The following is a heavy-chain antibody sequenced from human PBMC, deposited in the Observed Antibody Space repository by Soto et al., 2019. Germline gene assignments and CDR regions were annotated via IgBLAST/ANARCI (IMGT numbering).Heavy chain of an antibody. V-gene: IGHV3-11*01. CDR3: ARTYYYDTTSYYNLDY. D-gene: IGHD3-22*01. CDR2: ISNIGNTI. J-gene: IGHJ4*02. Sequence: PVGSLRLSCAASGFTFSDYYMSWIRQAPEKGLEWVSYISNIGNTIYYADSVKGRFTVSRDNAENSLYLQMNSLRAEDTAVYYCARTYYYDTTSYYNLDYWGQGTLVTVSS. CDR1: GFTFSDYY.